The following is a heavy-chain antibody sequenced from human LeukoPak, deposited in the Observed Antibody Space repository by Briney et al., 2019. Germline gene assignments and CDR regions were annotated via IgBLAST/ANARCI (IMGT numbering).Heavy chain of an antibody. Sequence: GGSLRLSCAASGFTFSSYWMHWVRRAPGKGLVWVSRINSDGSSTSYADSVKGRFTISRDNAKNTLYLQMNNLRAEDTAIYYCATDSYVSGSYYRLFYWGQGTLVTVSS. CDR3: ATDSYVSGSYYRLFY. J-gene: IGHJ4*02. D-gene: IGHD3-10*01. V-gene: IGHV3-74*01. CDR1: GFTFSSYW. CDR2: INSDGSST.